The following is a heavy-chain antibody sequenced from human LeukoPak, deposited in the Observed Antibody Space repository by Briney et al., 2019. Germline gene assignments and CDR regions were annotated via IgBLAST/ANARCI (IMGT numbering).Heavy chain of an antibody. Sequence: GGSVRLSCAASGFTFSSYSMNWVRQAPGKGLEWVSSISSSSSYIYYADSVKGRFTISRDNAKNSLYLQMNSLRAEDTAVYYCARAASVIPFDYWGQGTLVTVSS. CDR1: GFTFSSYS. CDR2: ISSSSSYI. V-gene: IGHV3-21*01. D-gene: IGHD3-16*02. CDR3: ARAASVIPFDY. J-gene: IGHJ4*02.